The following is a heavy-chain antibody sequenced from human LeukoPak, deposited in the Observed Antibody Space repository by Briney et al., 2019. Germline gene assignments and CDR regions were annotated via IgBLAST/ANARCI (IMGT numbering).Heavy chain of an antibody. CDR2: TKHKANSYTI. CDR1: GFNFGDHY. J-gene: IGHJ4*02. V-gene: IGHV3-72*01. Sequence: PGGSLRLSCAASGFNFGDHYMDWVRQAPGKGLEWVSRTKHKANSYTIQYAASVKGRFTVSRDDSKNSLSLQMNNLETEDTAVYYCARDASASLDYWGQGTLVTVSS. D-gene: IGHD2-2*01. CDR3: ARDASASLDY.